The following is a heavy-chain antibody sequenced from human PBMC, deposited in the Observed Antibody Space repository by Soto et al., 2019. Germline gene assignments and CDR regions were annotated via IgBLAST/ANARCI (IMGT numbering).Heavy chain of an antibody. J-gene: IGHJ5*02. D-gene: IGHD2-21*01. CDR3: AKGGHSSAFDP. Sequence: EVHLLELGGGLLQPGGSLRLSCVTSGFTFSHSPKNWVRQAPGKGLEWVSDISGRGDETFYADSVKGRFIISRDSYRNTVYLQSISLRTDDTAVYSWAKGGHSSAFDPWGQGVLVTVSS. CDR1: GFTFSHSP. CDR2: ISGRGDET. V-gene: IGHV3-23*01.